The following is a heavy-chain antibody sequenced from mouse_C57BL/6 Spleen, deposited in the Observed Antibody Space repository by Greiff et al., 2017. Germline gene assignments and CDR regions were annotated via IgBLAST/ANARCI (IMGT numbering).Heavy chain of an antibody. D-gene: IGHD1-1*01. Sequence: EVKLMESGPELVKPGASVKISCKASGYSFTGYYMNWVKQSPEKSLEWIGEINPSTGGTTYNQKFKAKATLTVDKSSSTAYMQLKSLTSEDSAVYYCARTDYGSGDYWGQGTTLTVSS. CDR1: GYSFTGYY. CDR2: INPSTGGT. V-gene: IGHV1-42*01. J-gene: IGHJ2*01. CDR3: ARTDYGSGDY.